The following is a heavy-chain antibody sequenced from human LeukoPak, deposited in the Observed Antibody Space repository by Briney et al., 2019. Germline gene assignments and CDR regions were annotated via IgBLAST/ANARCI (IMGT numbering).Heavy chain of an antibody. J-gene: IGHJ6*02. CDR3: ASHHPNPGHYGMDV. V-gene: IGHV1-46*01. Sequence: GAPVKVSCKASGYTFTGYYMHWVRQAPGQGLEWMGIINPSGGSTSYAQKFQGRVTMTRDTSTSTVYMELSSLRSEDTAVYYCASHHPNPGHYGMDVWGQGTTVTVSS. D-gene: IGHD1-14*01. CDR2: INPSGGST. CDR1: GYTFTGYY.